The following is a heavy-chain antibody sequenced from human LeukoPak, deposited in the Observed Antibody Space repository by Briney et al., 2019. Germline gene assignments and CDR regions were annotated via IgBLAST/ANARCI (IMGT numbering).Heavy chain of an antibody. CDR1: GGTFSSYA. CDR3: AREQNYYLNGAFDI. CDR2: IIPIFGTA. Sequence: SVKVSCKASGGTFSSYAISWVRQAPGQGLEWMGGIIPIFGTANYAQKFQGRVTITADESTSTAYMELSSLRSEDTAVYYCAREQNYYLNGAFDIWGQGTMVTVSS. V-gene: IGHV1-69*13. D-gene: IGHD1-7*01. J-gene: IGHJ3*02.